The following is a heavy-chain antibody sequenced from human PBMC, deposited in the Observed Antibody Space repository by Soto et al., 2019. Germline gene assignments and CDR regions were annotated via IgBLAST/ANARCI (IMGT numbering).Heavy chain of an antibody. CDR3: ARSPNYDFWSDYYYYGMDV. CDR1: GYSFISSW. Sequence: AESLKISCEASGYSFISSWIGWVRQMPGKGLEWMGIIYPGDSDTRYSPSFQGQVTISADKSISTAYLQWSSLKASDTAMYYCARSPNYDFWSDYYYYGMDVWGQGTTVTVSS. CDR2: IYPGDSDT. D-gene: IGHD3-3*01. J-gene: IGHJ6*02. V-gene: IGHV5-51*01.